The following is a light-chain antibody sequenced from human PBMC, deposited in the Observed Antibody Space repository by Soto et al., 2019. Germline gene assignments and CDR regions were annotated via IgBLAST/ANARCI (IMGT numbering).Light chain of an antibody. CDR3: QQYGSSPQIT. J-gene: IGKJ5*01. CDR1: QSVSSY. V-gene: IGKV3D-20*01. CDR2: DAS. Sequence: IILKKSPATLSFSPGERATLSCGPSQSVSSYLASYQQKPGQAPRLLIYDASNRATGIPDRFSGSGSGTDFTLTISRLEPEDFAVYYCQQYGSSPQITFGQGTRLEIK.